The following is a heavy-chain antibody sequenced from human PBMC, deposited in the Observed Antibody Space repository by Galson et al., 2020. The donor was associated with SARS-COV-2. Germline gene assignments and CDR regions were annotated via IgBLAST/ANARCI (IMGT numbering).Heavy chain of an antibody. D-gene: IGHD6-19*01. CDR3: ATLGPTVADYFDY. CDR2: FDPEDDEP. Sequence: ASVKVSCKVSGYSLSELSMHWVRLSPGKGFERMGGFDPEDDEPVYAQEFQGRLTLTGDTSRDTAYMQLSNLRSEDTAVYYCATLGPTVADYFDYWGQGTLLTVSS. CDR1: GYSLSELS. V-gene: IGHV1-24*01. J-gene: IGHJ4*02.